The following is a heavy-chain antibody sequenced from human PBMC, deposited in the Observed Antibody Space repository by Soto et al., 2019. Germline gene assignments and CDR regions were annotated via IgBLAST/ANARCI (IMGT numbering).Heavy chain of an antibody. CDR3: STRAYDTNGYYRFDP. CDR2: INDSGRV. D-gene: IGHD3-22*01. CDR1: AGYFSVHS. Sequence: SEALRLTCAVYAGYFSVHSWTWIRQSLGKGLEWIGEINDSGRVNYSPSLKSRVTISLHTSKNQFSLTLSAVTAADTAMYYCSTRAYDTNGYYRFDPWGQGTMVTVSS. V-gene: IGHV4-34*01. J-gene: IGHJ5*01.